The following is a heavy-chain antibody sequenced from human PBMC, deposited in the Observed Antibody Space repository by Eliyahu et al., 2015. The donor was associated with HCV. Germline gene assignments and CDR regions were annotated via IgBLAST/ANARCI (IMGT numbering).Heavy chain of an antibody. CDR2: SSTNNGDT. D-gene: IGHD3-10*01. Sequence: QVQLEQSGAEVKKPGASVKVSCKASGYTFTTYGISWVRQAPGQGLEWIGWSSTNNGDTNYAQKVQGRVTMTTDTSTNTAYMELRSLRSDDTAVYYCGRDHTAHLHGSGPVDFWGQGTRVTVSS. CDR1: GYTFTTYG. V-gene: IGHV1-18*04. J-gene: IGHJ4*02. CDR3: GRDHTAHLHGSGPVDF.